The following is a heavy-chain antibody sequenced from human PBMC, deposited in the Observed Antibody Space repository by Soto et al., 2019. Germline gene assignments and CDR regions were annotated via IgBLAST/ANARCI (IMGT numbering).Heavy chain of an antibody. CDR2: IWAHGTDQ. J-gene: IGHJ4*02. D-gene: IGHD1-1*01. V-gene: IGHV3-33*06. CDR1: GYSITNNG. Sequence: QVRLVQSGGGVFQPGRSLTLSCAASGYSITNNGMHWVSQAPGTGLEWVALIWAHGTDQYYADSVKGRFTVSRDTSTNTVYLQMNSLRAEDTARYYCGKDIRSGSIDYWGQGTLVTVSS. CDR3: GKDIRSGSIDY.